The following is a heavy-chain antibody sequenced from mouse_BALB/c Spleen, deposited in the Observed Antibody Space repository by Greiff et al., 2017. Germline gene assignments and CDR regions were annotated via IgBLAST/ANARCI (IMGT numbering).Heavy chain of an antibody. CDR1: GYSITSGYC. J-gene: IGHJ2*01. V-gene: IGHV3-1*02. D-gene: IGHD2-1*01. Sequence: EVHLVESGPDLVKPSQSLSLTCTVTGYSITSGYCWHWSRLFPGNKLEWMGYIHYSGSTNYNPSLKSRISTPRDTSKNQFFLQLNSVTTEDTATYYCARSGGNPLFDYWGQGTTLTVSS. CDR3: ARSGGNPLFDY. CDR2: IHYSGST.